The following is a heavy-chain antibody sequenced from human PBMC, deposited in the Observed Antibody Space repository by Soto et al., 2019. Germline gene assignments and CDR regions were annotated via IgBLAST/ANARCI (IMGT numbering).Heavy chain of an antibody. D-gene: IGHD3-16*01. CDR1: GFTFSSSS. CDR3: VWPGGFDP. Sequence: LRLSCAASGFTFSSSSMHWVRQAPGKGLEWVSSISTTSAYIYYADSVKGRFTISRDNAKNSLYLHMNSLRVEDTAVYYCVWPGGFDPWGQGTLVTVYS. J-gene: IGHJ5*02. CDR2: ISTTSAYI. V-gene: IGHV3-21*01.